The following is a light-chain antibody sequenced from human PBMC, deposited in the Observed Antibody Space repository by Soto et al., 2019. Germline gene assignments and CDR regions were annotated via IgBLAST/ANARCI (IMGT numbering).Light chain of an antibody. Sequence: EIVMTQSPATLSVSPGERATLSCRASQSVSSNLAWYQQKPGQAPRLLIYGASTRATDIPARFSGSGSGTEFTLTISNLQSEDFAVYYCQQYNNWPPRTFGQGTKVEIK. CDR3: QQYNNWPPRT. CDR1: QSVSSN. V-gene: IGKV3-15*01. CDR2: GAS. J-gene: IGKJ1*01.